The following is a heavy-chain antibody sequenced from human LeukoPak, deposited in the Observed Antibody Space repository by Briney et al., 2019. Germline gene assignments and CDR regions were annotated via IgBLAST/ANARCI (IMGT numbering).Heavy chain of an antibody. V-gene: IGHV3-74*01. CDR1: GFTFSPYW. Sequence: PGGSLRLSCAASGFTFSPYWIHWVRQTPGKGLEWVSRINGDGSITTYADSVKGRFTISRDNAKNTLYVQMNGLRAEDTAVYYCTRDLDGSGNYHWFDPWGQGTLVTVSS. D-gene: IGHD3-10*01. CDR2: INGDGSIT. CDR3: TRDLDGSGNYHWFDP. J-gene: IGHJ5*02.